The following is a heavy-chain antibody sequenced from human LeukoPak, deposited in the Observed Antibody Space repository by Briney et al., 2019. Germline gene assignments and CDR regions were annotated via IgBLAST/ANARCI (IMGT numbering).Heavy chain of an antibody. CDR1: GFTFSSYA. CDR3: ARVMGGGWIAAAGY. D-gene: IGHD6-13*01. J-gene: IGHJ4*02. V-gene: IGHV3-30*04. Sequence: PGGSLRLSCAASGFTFSSYAMHWVRQAPGKGLEWVAVISYDGSNKYYADSVKGRFTISRDNSKNTLYLQMNSLRAEDTAVYYCARVMGGGWIAAAGYWGQGTLVTVSS. CDR2: ISYDGSNK.